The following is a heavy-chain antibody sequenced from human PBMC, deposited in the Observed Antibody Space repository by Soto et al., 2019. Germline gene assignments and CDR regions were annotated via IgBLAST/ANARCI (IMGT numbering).Heavy chain of an antibody. Sequence: QVQLVESGGVLVKPGGTLRLSCAASGITFSDYYMNWIRQAPGKGLEWLSYSDGSRAYTNYAASVKGRSTISRDNAKNSLVVQLTSLRDEDTAVYYCGGAVGNYYGMDVWGQGTTVTVSS. D-gene: IGHD1-26*01. CDR1: GITFSDYY. J-gene: IGHJ6*02. V-gene: IGHV3-11*06. CDR2: SDGSRAYT. CDR3: GGAVGNYYGMDV.